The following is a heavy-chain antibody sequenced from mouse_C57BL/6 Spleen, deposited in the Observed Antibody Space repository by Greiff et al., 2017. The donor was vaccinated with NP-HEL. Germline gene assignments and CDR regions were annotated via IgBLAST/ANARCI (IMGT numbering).Heavy chain of an antibody. CDR2: IDPEDGDT. V-gene: IGHV14-1*01. CDR1: GFNIKDYY. J-gene: IGHJ4*01. CDR3: TTGYCGSSYAMDY. Sequence: EVQLQQSGAELVRPGASVKLSCTASGFNIKDYYMHWVKQRPEQGLEWIGRIDPEDGDTEYAPKFQGKATMTADTSSNTAYLQLSSLTSEDTAVYYCTTGYCGSSYAMDYWGQGTSVTVSS. D-gene: IGHD1-1*01.